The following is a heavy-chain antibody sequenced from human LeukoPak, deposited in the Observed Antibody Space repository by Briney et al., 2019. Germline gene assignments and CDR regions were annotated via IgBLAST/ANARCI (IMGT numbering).Heavy chain of an antibody. CDR2: ISGSGGST. V-gene: IGHV3-23*01. CDR3: ARERSGSYYTFDF. Sequence: GGSLRLSCAASGFTFSSYAMSWVRQAPGKGLERVSAISGSGGSTYYADSVKGRFTISRENAKKSLFLQMSSLTAEDTAVYYCARERSGSYYTFDFWGQGAMVTVSS. CDR1: GFTFSSYA. D-gene: IGHD1-26*01. J-gene: IGHJ3*01.